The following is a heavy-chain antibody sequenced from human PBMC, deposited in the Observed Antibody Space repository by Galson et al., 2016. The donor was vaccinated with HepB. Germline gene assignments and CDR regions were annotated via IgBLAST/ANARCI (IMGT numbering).Heavy chain of an antibody. CDR3: ARGDIVGAIFDY. CDR1: GFTFGDYA. Sequence: SLRLSCAASGFTFGDYAMSWFRQAPGKGLEWVSSISSSSSYIYYADSVKGRFTISRDNAKNSLYLQMNSLRAEDTAVYYCARGDIVGAIFDYWGQGTLVTVSS. CDR2: ISSSSSYI. D-gene: IGHD1-26*01. V-gene: IGHV3-21*01. J-gene: IGHJ4*02.